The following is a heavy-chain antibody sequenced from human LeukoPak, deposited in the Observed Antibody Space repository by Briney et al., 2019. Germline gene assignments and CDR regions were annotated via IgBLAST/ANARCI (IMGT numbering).Heavy chain of an antibody. Sequence: GGSLRLSCEASGFTLSIYWMSWVRQAPGKGLEWVANINQDGSEKYYVDSVKGRFTISRDNAKEPLYLQMNSLRVEDTAVYYCARGFDGYYGFDIWGQGTMVTVSS. D-gene: IGHD5-24*01. CDR3: ARGFDGYYGFDI. CDR2: INQDGSEK. J-gene: IGHJ3*02. V-gene: IGHV3-7*05. CDR1: GFTLSIYW.